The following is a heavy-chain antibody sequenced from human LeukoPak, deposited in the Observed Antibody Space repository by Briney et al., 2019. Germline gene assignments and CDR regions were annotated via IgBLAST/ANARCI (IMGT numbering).Heavy chain of an antibody. D-gene: IGHD1-26*01. J-gene: IGHJ5*02. V-gene: IGHV4-59*01. Sequence: NSSETLSLTCTVSGGSMSSYYWNWIRQPPGKGLEWIGYIYYSGTTNYNPSLKSRVTISVDTSKNQFSLKLKSVTAADTAVYYCARGSKMLGYNWFDPWGQGTLVTVSS. CDR2: IYYSGTT. CDR3: ARGSKMLGYNWFDP. CDR1: GGSMSSYY.